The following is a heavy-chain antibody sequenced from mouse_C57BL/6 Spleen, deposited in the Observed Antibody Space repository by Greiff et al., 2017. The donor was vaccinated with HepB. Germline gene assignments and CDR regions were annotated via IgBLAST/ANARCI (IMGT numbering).Heavy chain of an antibody. Sequence: VQLQQSGAELARPGASVKLSCKASGYTFTSYGISWVKQRTGQGLEWIGEIYPRSGNTYYNEKFKGKATLTADKSSSTAYMELRSLTSEDSAVYFCARKGGGSSYEGFAYWGQGTLVTVSA. V-gene: IGHV1-81*01. CDR2: IYPRSGNT. J-gene: IGHJ3*01. CDR1: GYTFTSYG. CDR3: ARKGGGSSYEGFAY. D-gene: IGHD1-1*01.